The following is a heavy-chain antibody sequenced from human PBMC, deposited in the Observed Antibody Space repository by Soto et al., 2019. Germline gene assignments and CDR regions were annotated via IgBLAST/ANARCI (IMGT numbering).Heavy chain of an antibody. J-gene: IGHJ4*02. Sequence: TLSLTRAVSGYSISSSNWWGWVRQPPGKGLEWIGYIYYSGTTYYNPSLKSRVTMSVDTSKNQFSLKLTSVTAVDTAVYYCARREIQGPIDYWGQGTLVTVSS. CDR1: GYSISSSNW. V-gene: IGHV4-28*01. CDR2: IYYSGTT. CDR3: ARREIQGPIDY. D-gene: IGHD1-26*01.